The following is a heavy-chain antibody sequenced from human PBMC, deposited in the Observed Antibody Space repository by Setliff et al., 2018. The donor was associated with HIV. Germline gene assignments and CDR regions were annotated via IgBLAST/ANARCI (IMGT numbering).Heavy chain of an antibody. D-gene: IGHD6-19*01. CDR1: GFTFTTFY. CDR2: INQDGSEE. V-gene: IGHV3-7*01. CDR3: ARDGADSGWDFDY. Sequence: GGSLRLSCAVSGFTFTTFYMGWVRQAPGKGLEWVANINQDGSEEYYVDSVKGRFTISRDNVKNSVYLQMNSLRAEDTAVYYCARDGADSGWDFDYWGQGTLVTVSS. J-gene: IGHJ4*02.